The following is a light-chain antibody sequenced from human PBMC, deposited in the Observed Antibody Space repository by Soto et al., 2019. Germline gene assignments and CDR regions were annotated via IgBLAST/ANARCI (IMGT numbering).Light chain of an antibody. CDR3: QQYGSSIT. CDR1: QSVSSSY. J-gene: IGKJ5*01. CDR2: GAS. Sequence: EIVLTQSPGTLSLSPGERATLSCRASQSVSSSYLAWYQQKPGQAPRPLIYGASSRATGIPDRFSGSGSGTDFTFTISILEPEDFAVYYCQQYGSSITFGQGTRLEIK. V-gene: IGKV3-20*01.